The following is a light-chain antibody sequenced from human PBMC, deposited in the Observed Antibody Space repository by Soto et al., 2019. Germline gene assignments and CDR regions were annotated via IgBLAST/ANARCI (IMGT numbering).Light chain of an antibody. CDR1: QSVNSNY. V-gene: IGKV3-20*01. CDR3: QQFGNSPQT. J-gene: IGKJ1*01. CDR2: AAS. Sequence: EIVLTQSPDTLSLSAGERATLSCRASQSVNSNYFAWYQQKPGQAPRLLIYAASRRATGIPDRFSGSGSGTDFTRTINTLEPEDFAVYYCQQFGNSPQTFGQGTKGEIK.